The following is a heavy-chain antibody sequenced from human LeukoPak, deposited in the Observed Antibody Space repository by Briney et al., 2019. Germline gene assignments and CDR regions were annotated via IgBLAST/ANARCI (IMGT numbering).Heavy chain of an antibody. CDR1: GFTFSGYG. D-gene: IGHD2-21*02. CDR3: AKSNGDYKKGFNY. J-gene: IGHJ4*02. CDR2: IWYDGSKT. V-gene: IGHV3-33*06. Sequence: GGSLRLSCAASGFTFSGYGMNWVRQAPGKGLDWLAIIWYDGSKTHYADSVKGRFTISRDNSENTLYLQMNDLRADDTAVYYCAKSNGDYKKGFNYWRQGTLVTVSS.